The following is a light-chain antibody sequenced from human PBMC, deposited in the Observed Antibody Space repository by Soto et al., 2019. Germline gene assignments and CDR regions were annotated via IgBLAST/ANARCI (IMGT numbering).Light chain of an antibody. J-gene: IGLJ2*01. Sequence: QSALTQPASVSGSPGQSITISCTGTSSDVGGYNYVSWYQQHPGKAPKLMIYDVGNRPSGVSNRFSGSKSGNTASLTISGLQAEDEADYYCSSYTSSNTLVVFGGGTQLTVL. V-gene: IGLV2-14*01. CDR3: SSYTSSNTLVV. CDR1: SSDVGGYNY. CDR2: DVG.